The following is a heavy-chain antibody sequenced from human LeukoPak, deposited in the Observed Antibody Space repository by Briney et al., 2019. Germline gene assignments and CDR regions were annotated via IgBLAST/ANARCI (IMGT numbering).Heavy chain of an antibody. Sequence: PSETLSLTCTVSGGSISSSSYYWNWIRQPPGKGLEWIGYIYYSGSTNYNPSLKGRVTISVDTSKNQFSPKLSSVTAADTAVYYCARDQRGGANPFDYWGQGTLVTVSS. CDR1: GGSISSSSYY. D-gene: IGHD4/OR15-4a*01. CDR3: ARDQRGGANPFDY. V-gene: IGHV4-61*01. CDR2: IYYSGST. J-gene: IGHJ4*02.